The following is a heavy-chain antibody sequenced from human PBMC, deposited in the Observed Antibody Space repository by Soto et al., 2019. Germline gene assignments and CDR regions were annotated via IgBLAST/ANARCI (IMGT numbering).Heavy chain of an antibody. CDR2: ISYDGSNK. V-gene: IGHV3-30*18. Sequence: PWGSRRLSCAASGFAFSSYGMHWVRQAPGKGLEWVAVISYDGSNKYYADSVKGRFTISRDNSKNTLYLQMNSLRAEDTAVYYCAKDEYNYGMDVWGQGTTVTVSS. CDR3: AKDEYNYGMDV. J-gene: IGHJ6*02. CDR1: GFAFSSYG.